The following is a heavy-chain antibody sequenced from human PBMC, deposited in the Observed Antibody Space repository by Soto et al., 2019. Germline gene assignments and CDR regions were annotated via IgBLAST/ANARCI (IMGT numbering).Heavy chain of an antibody. Sequence: QVQLQESGPGLVKPSETLSLTCTVSGGSISSYYWSWIRQPPGKGLEWIGYIYYSGSTNYNPSLTSLVTISVDTSKNQLSLKLSSVTAADTAVYYCARVKGGTSGKNYGMDVWGQGTTVTVSS. D-gene: IGHD2-2*01. CDR1: GGSISSYY. CDR3: ARVKGGTSGKNYGMDV. V-gene: IGHV4-59*01. CDR2: IYYSGST. J-gene: IGHJ6*02.